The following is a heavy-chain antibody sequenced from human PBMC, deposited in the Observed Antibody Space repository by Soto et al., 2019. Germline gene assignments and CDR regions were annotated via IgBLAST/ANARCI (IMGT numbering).Heavy chain of an antibody. V-gene: IGHV3-30*18. CDR1: GFTFSSYG. D-gene: IGHD6-13*01. Sequence: PGGSLRLSCAASGFTFSSYGMHWVRQAPGKGLEWVAVISYDGSNKYYADSVKGRFTISRDNSKNTLYLQMNSLRAEDTAVYYCAKELSPTYIAAAANGMDVWGQGTTVTVSS. CDR2: ISYDGSNK. J-gene: IGHJ6*02. CDR3: AKELSPTYIAAAANGMDV.